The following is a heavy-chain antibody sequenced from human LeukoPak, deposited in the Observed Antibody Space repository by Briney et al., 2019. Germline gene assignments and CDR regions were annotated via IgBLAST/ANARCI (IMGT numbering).Heavy chain of an antibody. CDR1: GASIGSYY. Sequence: SETLSLTCTVSGASIGSYYWSWIRQPAGKGLEWIGRIYTSGSTNYNPSLKSRVTMSADTAKNQFSLKLRSVTAADTAVYYCAGVVAATNHYYYYAMDVWGQGTPVTVSS. J-gene: IGHJ6*02. CDR2: IYTSGST. V-gene: IGHV4-4*07. D-gene: IGHD2-15*01. CDR3: AGVVAATNHYYYYAMDV.